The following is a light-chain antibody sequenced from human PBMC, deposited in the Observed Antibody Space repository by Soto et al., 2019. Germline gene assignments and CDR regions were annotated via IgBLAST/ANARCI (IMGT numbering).Light chain of an antibody. CDR1: TSNIGADYD. CDR2: GND. Sequence: QSVVTQPPSVSGAPGQRVTISCTGGTSNIGADYDVQWYQHRPGTAPRLLIFGNDNRPSGVPDRLSGSKSGTSASLAITGLQAEDEADYYCQSLDNTLSGGVVFGGGTKVTVL. CDR3: QSLDNTLSGGVV. V-gene: IGLV1-40*01. J-gene: IGLJ2*01.